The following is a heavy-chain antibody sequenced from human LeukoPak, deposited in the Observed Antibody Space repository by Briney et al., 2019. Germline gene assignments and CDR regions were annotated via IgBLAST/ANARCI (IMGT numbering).Heavy chain of an antibody. CDR2: TYYRSKWYN. D-gene: IGHD1-26*01. Sequence: SQTLSLTCALSGDSVSSNTAAWNWIRQSPSRGLEWLGRTYYRSKWYNDYAVSVKSRITIYPDTSKNRFSLQLNSVTSEDTAVYYCVRKLGGHDAFDFWGQGTMVTVSS. J-gene: IGHJ3*01. V-gene: IGHV6-1*01. CDR3: VRKLGGHDAFDF. CDR1: GDSVSSNTAA.